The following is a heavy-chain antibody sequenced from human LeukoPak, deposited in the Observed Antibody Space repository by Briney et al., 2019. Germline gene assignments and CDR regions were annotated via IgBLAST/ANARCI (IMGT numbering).Heavy chain of an antibody. Sequence: SETLSLTCAVSGGSISSSNWWSWVRQPPGKGLEWIGEIYHSGTTSYYPSLQSRVTISVDTSKNQFSLKVKSVTAADTAIYFCARRNGNWETFDFWGQGTKVTVS. CDR3: ARRNGNWETFDF. V-gene: IGHV4-4*02. CDR1: GGSISSSNW. J-gene: IGHJ3*01. CDR2: IYHSGTT. D-gene: IGHD7-27*01.